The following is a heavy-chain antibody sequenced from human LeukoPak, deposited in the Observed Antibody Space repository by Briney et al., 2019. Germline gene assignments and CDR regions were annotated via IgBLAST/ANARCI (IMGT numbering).Heavy chain of an antibody. CDR1: GFTFSSCW. CDR2: IHSDGSSS. V-gene: IGHV3-74*01. Sequence: GGSLRLSCAASGFTFSSCWMHWVRQAPGQGLVWVSGIHSDGSSSRYADSVKGRFTISRDNSKNTLYLQMNSLRAEDTAVYYCARVRFLEWLFHYYGMDVWGQGTTVTVSS. D-gene: IGHD3-3*01. CDR3: ARVRFLEWLFHYYGMDV. J-gene: IGHJ6*02.